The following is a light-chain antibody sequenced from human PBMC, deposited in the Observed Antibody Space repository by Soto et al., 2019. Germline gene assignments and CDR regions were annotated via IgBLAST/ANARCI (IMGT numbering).Light chain of an antibody. V-gene: IGKV3-15*01. CDR1: QSVSSN. Sequence: EIVMTQSPATLSVSPGERATLSCRASQSVSSNLAWSQQKPGQAPRLLIYGASTRATGIPARFSGSGSGTKFTLTISSLQSEDFAVYYCQQYNNWPPLTFGGGTKVEIK. J-gene: IGKJ4*01. CDR3: QQYNNWPPLT. CDR2: GAS.